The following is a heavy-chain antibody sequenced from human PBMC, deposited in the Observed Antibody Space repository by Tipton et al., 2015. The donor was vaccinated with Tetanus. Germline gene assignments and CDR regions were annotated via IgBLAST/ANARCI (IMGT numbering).Heavy chain of an antibody. J-gene: IGHJ2*01. CDR1: GGAFSGHY. V-gene: IGHV4-34*01. CDR2: INHSGST. D-gene: IGHD5-18*01. CDR3: ARGGSYSYGPRGLDL. Sequence: AGLVKPSETLSLTCAVYGGAFSGHYWTWIRQSPGKGLEWIGEINHSGSTTYSPSFKSRFTISVDTPKNQFSLKLTSLTVADTAVYYCARGGSYSYGPRGLDLWGRGILVTVSS.